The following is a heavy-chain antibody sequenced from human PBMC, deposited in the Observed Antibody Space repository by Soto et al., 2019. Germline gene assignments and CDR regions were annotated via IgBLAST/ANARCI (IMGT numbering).Heavy chain of an antibody. CDR1: GGSITGGSISSTTYY. D-gene: IGHD2-21*01. Sequence: SETLSLTCTVSGGSITGGSISSTTYYWGWMRQPPGKGLEWIASFFIGGNTYYNPSLKSPVTISVDTSKNQFSLKLTSVTAADTAVYYCAASCVGCGGFNYYGMDVWGQGTTVTVSS. CDR3: AASCVGCGGFNYYGMDV. CDR2: FFIGGNT. V-gene: IGHV4-39*07. J-gene: IGHJ6*02.